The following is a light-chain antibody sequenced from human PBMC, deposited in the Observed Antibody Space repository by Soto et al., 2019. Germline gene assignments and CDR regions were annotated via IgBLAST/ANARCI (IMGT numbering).Light chain of an antibody. V-gene: IGLV2-23*01. J-gene: IGLJ2*01. CDR2: EGN. CDR3: CAYAGSNTLV. Sequence: QSVLTQPPSVSRAPGQTVTISCTGTSSDVGSYNLVSWYQQHPGKAPKLMIYEGNKRPSGVSNRFSASKSGNTASLSISGLQAEDEADYYCCAYAGSNTLVFGGGTKVTVL. CDR1: SSDVGSYNL.